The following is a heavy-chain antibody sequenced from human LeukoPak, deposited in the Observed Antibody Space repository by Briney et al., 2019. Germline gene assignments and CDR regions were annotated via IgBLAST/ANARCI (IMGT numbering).Heavy chain of an antibody. CDR3: ARVPGVGSSLDY. CDR2: ISSSSSYI. CDR1: GFTFSSYS. J-gene: IGHJ4*02. Sequence: PGGSLRLPCAASGFTFSSYSMNWVRQAPGKGLEWVSSISSSSSYIYYADSVKGRFTISRDNAKNSLYLQMNSLRAEDTAVYYCARVPGVGSSLDYWGQGTLVTVSS. V-gene: IGHV3-21*01. D-gene: IGHD1-26*01.